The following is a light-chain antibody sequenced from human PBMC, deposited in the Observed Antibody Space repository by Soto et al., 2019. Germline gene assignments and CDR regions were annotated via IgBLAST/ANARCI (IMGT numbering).Light chain of an antibody. Sequence: DIQMTQSPSTLSGSVGDRVTITCRASQTISSWLAWYQHKPGRAPKLLIYDASILEAGVPTRFSGSGSGTHFTFTISSLQPEDVATYYCQHCDYLPIFGPGTTVDFK. J-gene: IGKJ3*01. V-gene: IGKV1-33*01. CDR1: QTISSW. CDR3: QHCDYLPI. CDR2: DAS.